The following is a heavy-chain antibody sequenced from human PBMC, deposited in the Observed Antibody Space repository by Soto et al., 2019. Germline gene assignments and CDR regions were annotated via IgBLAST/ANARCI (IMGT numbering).Heavy chain of an antibody. CDR2: IYYSGST. V-gene: IGHV4-59*08. CDR1: GGSISSYY. Sequence: PSETLSLTCTVSGGSISSYYWSWIRQPPGKGLEWIGYIYYSGSTSYNPSLKSRVTMSVDTSKNQFSLKLSSVTAADTAVYYCARRRSYGDSDYWGQGTLVTVS. D-gene: IGHD4-17*01. J-gene: IGHJ4*02. CDR3: ARRRSYGDSDY.